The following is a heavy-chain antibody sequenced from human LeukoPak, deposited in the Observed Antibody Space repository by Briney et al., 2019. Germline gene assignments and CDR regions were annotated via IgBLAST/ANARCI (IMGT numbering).Heavy chain of an antibody. D-gene: IGHD3-22*01. CDR3: ARAIDYYDSSGNPWGYYFDY. V-gene: IGHV4-59*01. CDR1: GGSISSYY. Sequence: KSSETLSLTCTVSGGSISSYYWSWIRQPPGKGLEWIGYIYYSGSTNYNPSLKSRVTISLDTSKNQFSLTLSSVTAADTAVYYCARAIDYYDSSGNPWGYYFDYWGQGTLVTVSS. J-gene: IGHJ4*02. CDR2: IYYSGST.